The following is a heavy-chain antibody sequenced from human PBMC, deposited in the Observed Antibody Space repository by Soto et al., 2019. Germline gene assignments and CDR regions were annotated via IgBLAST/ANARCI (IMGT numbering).Heavy chain of an antibody. V-gene: IGHV1-69*06. D-gene: IGHD3-10*01. J-gene: IGHJ6*02. CDR1: GGTFSSYA. CDR2: IIPIFGTA. CDR3: ARSHGSGSYDTFYYYYYGMDV. Sequence: SVKVSCSAFGGTFSSYAISWLRQAPGQGLEWMGGIIPIFGTANYAQKFQGRVTITADKSTSTAYMELSSLRSEDTAVYYCARSHGSGSYDTFYYYYYGMDVWGQGTTVTVSS.